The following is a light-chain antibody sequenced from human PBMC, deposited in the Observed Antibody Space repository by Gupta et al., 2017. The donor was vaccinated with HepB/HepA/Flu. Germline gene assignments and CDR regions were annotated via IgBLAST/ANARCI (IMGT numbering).Light chain of an antibody. Sequence: DTVLTQSPATLSLSPGERATLSCRASQSVSRYLAWFQQKPGQAPRLLIYDASNRATGVPDRFTGSGSGTDFTLVISNLEPEDSAVYYCQQRQNWPPLTFGGGTKLEIK. CDR2: DAS. J-gene: IGKJ4*01. V-gene: IGKV3-11*01. CDR3: QQRQNWPPLT. CDR1: QSVSRY.